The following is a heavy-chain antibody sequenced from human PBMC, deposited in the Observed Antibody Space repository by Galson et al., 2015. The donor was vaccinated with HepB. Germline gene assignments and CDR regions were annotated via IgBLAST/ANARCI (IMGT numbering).Heavy chain of an antibody. CDR2: IKQDGSEK. J-gene: IGHJ4*02. CDR1: GFTFSSYW. Sequence: SLRLSCAASGFTFSSYWMSWVRQAPGKGLEWVANIKQDGSEKYYVDSVKGRFTISRDNAKNALYLQMNSLRAEDTAVYYCASFAEWFGESRSDYWGQGTLVTVSS. CDR3: ASFAEWFGESRSDY. V-gene: IGHV3-7*03. D-gene: IGHD3-10*01.